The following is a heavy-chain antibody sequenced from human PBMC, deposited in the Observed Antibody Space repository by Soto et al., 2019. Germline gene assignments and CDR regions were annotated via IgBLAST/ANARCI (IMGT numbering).Heavy chain of an antibody. CDR3: VQTTGWPGFDF. D-gene: IGHD6-19*01. J-gene: IGHJ4*02. V-gene: IGHV3-53*01. CDR1: GFTVSSKY. CDR2: IYGGGTT. Sequence: EVQLVESGGGLIQPGGSLRISCAASGFTVSSKYMTWVRQAPGKGLEWVSVIYGGGTTYYADSVKGRFTISRDHSKNTLYLHMNSLRAEDTAVYYCVQTTGWPGFDFWGQGTLVTVSS.